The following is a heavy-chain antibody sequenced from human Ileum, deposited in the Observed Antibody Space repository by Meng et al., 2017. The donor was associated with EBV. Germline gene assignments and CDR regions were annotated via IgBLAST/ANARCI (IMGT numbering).Heavy chain of an antibody. Sequence: QVVLRGVGHGVVKPSGTLCRTCAVSGGSSSSSNWWSWVRQPPGKGLEWIGKIYHSGITIYKPSLKSRVTMSVDNSKNQFSLKLNSMTAADTAVYYCARDPTGGEDHQRVWGQGTLVTVSS. CDR3: ARDPTGGEDHQRV. CDR1: GGSSSSSNW. V-gene: IGHV4-4*02. J-gene: IGHJ4*02. CDR2: IYHSGIT. D-gene: IGHD1-14*01.